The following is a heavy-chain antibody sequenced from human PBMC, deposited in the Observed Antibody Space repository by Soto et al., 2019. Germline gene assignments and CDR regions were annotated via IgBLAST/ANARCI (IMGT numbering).Heavy chain of an antibody. CDR3: ARGWLRDPWMY. V-gene: IGHV3-21*02. CDR2: ISASSTYI. J-gene: IGHJ4*02. CDR1: GFIFSSHT. Sequence: EVQLVESGGGLVKPGGSLRLSCAASGFIFSSHTMNWVRQVPGKGLEWVSSISASSTYIYYADSLKGRFTISRDNAYNSLYLQVGSLRAEDTAVYYCARGWLRDPWMYWGQGTLVTVSS. D-gene: IGHD5-12*01.